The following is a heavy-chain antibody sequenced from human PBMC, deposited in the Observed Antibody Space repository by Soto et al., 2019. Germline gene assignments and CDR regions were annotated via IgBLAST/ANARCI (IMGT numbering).Heavy chain of an antibody. Sequence: QVKLLESGPGLAKPSETLSLTCSVSGGSISSYYWNWIRQSAGKGLEWIGRIYSSGRTNYNPSLQSRVTMSVDTSKRQFYLKLSSVTAADTAVYYCARGAAAGVDYGMDAWGQGTTVTVSS. D-gene: IGHD6-13*01. CDR1: GGSISSYY. V-gene: IGHV4-4*07. CDR3: ARGAAAGVDYGMDA. CDR2: IYSSGRT. J-gene: IGHJ6*02.